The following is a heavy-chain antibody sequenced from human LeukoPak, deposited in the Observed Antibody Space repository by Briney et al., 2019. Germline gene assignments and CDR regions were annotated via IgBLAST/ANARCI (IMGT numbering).Heavy chain of an antibody. CDR2: THYSGST. V-gene: IGHV4-39*01. J-gene: IGHJ2*01. CDR1: GGSIGSSSYY. D-gene: IGHD6-19*01. Sequence: PSETLSLTCTVSGGSIGSSSYYWGWTRQPPGKGLEWVGSTHYSGSTYYNPSLRSRVTMSVDTSKNQSSLKLSSVSAADTAVFYCARQVAGSGWGVGGWYFDLWGRGTLVTVSS. CDR3: ARQVAGSGWGVGGWYFDL.